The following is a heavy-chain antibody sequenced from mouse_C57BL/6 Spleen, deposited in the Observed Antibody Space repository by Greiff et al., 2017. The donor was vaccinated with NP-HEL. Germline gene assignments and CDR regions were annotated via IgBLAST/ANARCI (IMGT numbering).Heavy chain of an antibody. CDR2: INPNNGGT. J-gene: IGHJ4*01. V-gene: IGHV1-26*01. Sequence: VQLQQSGPELVKPGASVKISCKASGYTFTDYYMNWVKQSHGKSLEWIGDINPNNGGTSYNQKFKGKATLTVDKSSSTAYMELRSLTTEDSAVYYCARRWLLRGAMDYWGQGTSVTVSS. D-gene: IGHD2-3*01. CDR3: ARRWLLRGAMDY. CDR1: GYTFTDYY.